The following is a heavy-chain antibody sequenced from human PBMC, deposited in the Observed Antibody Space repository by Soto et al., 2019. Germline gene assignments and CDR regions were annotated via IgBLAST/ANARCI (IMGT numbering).Heavy chain of an antibody. CDR3: ARVGGSTGVSGGSFDDY. CDR1: GGSFSGYY. CDR2: INHSGST. Sequence: SETLSLTCAVYGGSFSGYYWSWIRQPPGKGLEWIGEINHSGSTNYNPSLKSRVTISVDTSKNQFSLKLSSVTAADTAVYYCARVGGSTGVSGGSFDDYWGQGTLVTVSS. D-gene: IGHD2-15*01. J-gene: IGHJ4*02. V-gene: IGHV4-34*01.